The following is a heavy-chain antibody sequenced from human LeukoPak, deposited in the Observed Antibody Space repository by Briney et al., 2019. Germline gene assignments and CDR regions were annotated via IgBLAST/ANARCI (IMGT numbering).Heavy chain of an antibody. Sequence: SQTLSLTCAISGDSVFSIYAAWNWIRRSPSRGLEWLGRTYYRSRWSNDYAVSVKSRITINPDTSKNQFSLQLSSVTPEDTAVYYCARASFRAFDIWGQGTMVAVSS. V-gene: IGHV6-1*01. J-gene: IGHJ3*02. CDR1: GDSVFSIYAA. CDR2: TYYRSRWSN. CDR3: ARASFRAFDI.